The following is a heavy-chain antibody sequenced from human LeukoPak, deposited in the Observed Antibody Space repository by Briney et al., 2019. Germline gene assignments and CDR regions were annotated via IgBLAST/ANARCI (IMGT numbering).Heavy chain of an antibody. J-gene: IGHJ6*04. D-gene: IGHD3-10*02. CDR1: GFTFSSYG. Sequence: PGGSLRLSCAASGFTFSSYGMSWVRQAPGKGLEWISAISGSGGSTYYADSVKGRFTISRDNAKNSLYLQMNSLRAEDTAVYYCAELGITMIGGVWGKGTTVTISS. CDR2: ISGSGGST. CDR3: AELGITMIGGV. V-gene: IGHV3-23*01.